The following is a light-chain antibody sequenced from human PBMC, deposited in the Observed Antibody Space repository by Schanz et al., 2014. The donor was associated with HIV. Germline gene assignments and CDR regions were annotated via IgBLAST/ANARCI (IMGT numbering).Light chain of an antibody. CDR2: SAS. V-gene: IGKV3-20*01. CDR3: QQYSIWPIT. Sequence: EIVLTQSPVILSLSPGERATLSCRASQTVSSNSLGWYQQKRGQVPRLLIYSASRRANGIPDRFSGSGSGTDFTLTITTLQSEDFGVYYCQQYSIWPITFGQGTRLEI. CDR1: QTVSSNS. J-gene: IGKJ5*01.